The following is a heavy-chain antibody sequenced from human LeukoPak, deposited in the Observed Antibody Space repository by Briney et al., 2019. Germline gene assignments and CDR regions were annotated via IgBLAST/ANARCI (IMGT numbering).Heavy chain of an antibody. D-gene: IGHD2-2*01. V-gene: IGHV3-23*01. Sequence: GGSLRLSCAASGFTFSSYAMSWVRRAPGKGLEWVSAISGSGGSTYYADSVKGRFTISRDNSKNTLYLQMNSLRAEDTAVYYCAKDRGSTSTYFDYWGQGTLVTVSS. CDR1: GFTFSSYA. J-gene: IGHJ4*02. CDR2: ISGSGGST. CDR3: AKDRGSTSTYFDY.